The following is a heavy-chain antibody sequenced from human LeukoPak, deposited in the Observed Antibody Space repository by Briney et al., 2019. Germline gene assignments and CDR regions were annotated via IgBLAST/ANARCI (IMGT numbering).Heavy chain of an antibody. Sequence: GGSLRLSCAASGFTFSSYDMSWVRQAPGKGLEWVSGISGSGGSTYSADSVKGRFTISRDNSKHTLYLQMNSPRAEDTAVYYCARQTGSGLFILPGGQGTLVTVSS. CDR1: GFTFSSYD. CDR3: ARQTGSGLFILP. V-gene: IGHV3-23*01. J-gene: IGHJ4*02. D-gene: IGHD3/OR15-3a*01. CDR2: ISGSGGST.